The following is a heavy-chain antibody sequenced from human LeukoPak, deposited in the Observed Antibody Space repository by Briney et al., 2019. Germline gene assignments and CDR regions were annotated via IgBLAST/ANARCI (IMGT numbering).Heavy chain of an antibody. CDR2: ISYDGSNK. D-gene: IGHD6-19*01. V-gene: IGHV3-30-3*01. CDR3: ARGGHIAVAGTVDY. CDR1: GFTFSSYA. Sequence: QSGGSQRLSCAASGFTFSSYAMHWVRQAPGKGLEWVAVISYDGSNKYYADSVRGRFTISRDNSKNTLYLQMNSLRAEDTAVYYCARGGHIAVAGTVDYWGQGTLVTVSS. J-gene: IGHJ4*02.